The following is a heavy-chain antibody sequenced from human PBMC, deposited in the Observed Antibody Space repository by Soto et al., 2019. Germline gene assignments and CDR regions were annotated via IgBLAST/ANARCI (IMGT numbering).Heavy chain of an antibody. CDR2: INHSGST. V-gene: IGHV4-34*01. D-gene: IGHD3-3*01. J-gene: IGHJ6*02. CDR1: GGSFSGYY. CDR3: AKARFGVVPSYYGMDV. Sequence: SETLSLTCAVYGGSFSGYYWSWIRQPPGKGLEWIGEINHSGSTNYNPSLKSRVAISVDTSKDQFSLKLSSVTAADTAVYYCAKARFGVVPSYYGMDVWGQGTTVTVSS.